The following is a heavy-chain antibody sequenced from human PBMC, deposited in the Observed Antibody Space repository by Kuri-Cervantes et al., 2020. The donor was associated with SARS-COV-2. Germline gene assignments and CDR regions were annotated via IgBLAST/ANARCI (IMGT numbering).Heavy chain of an antibody. CDR2: INSDGSST. Sequence: GGSLRLSCAASGFTFSSYGMHWVRQAPGKGLVWVSRINSDGSSTSYADSVKGRFTISRDNAKNTLYLQMNSLRAEDTAVYYCARGPLYSSSWYDWFDPWGQGTLVTVSS. D-gene: IGHD6-13*01. J-gene: IGHJ5*02. CDR3: ARGPLYSSSWYDWFDP. CDR1: GFTFSSYG. V-gene: IGHV3-74*01.